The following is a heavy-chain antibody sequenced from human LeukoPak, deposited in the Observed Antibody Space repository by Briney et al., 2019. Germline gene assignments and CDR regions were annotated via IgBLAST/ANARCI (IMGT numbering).Heavy chain of an antibody. Sequence: GGSLRLSCAASEFTFNTYSMNWVRQAPGKGLEWVSYISSSGSTIYYADSVKGRFTISRDNAKNSLYLQTNSLRAEDTAVYYCARGPYCSGGTCFSLGEFDPWGQGTLVTVSS. CDR1: EFTFNTYS. CDR3: ARGPYCSGGTCFSLGEFDP. J-gene: IGHJ5*02. V-gene: IGHV3-48*04. D-gene: IGHD2-15*01. CDR2: ISSSGSTI.